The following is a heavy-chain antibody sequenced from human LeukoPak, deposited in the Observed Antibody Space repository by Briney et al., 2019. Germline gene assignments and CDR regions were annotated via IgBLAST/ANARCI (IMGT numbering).Heavy chain of an antibody. Sequence: GGSLKISCKGSGYSFTSYWINWVRQMPGKGLEWIGRIDPSDSYTNYSPSFQGHVTISADKSINTAYLQWSSLKASDTAMYYCARAYSSTWHFDYWGQGTLVTVSS. CDR3: ARAYSSTWHFDY. CDR1: GYSFTSYW. J-gene: IGHJ4*02. D-gene: IGHD6-13*01. V-gene: IGHV5-10-1*01. CDR2: IDPSDSYT.